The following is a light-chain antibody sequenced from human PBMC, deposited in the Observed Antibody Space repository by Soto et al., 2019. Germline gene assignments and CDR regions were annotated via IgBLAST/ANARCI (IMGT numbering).Light chain of an antibody. J-gene: IGKJ1*01. CDR2: GAS. Sequence: EIVLTQSPGTLSLSPGERATLSCRASQSVSSSYLAWYQQKPGQAPRLLIYGASSRATGIPDRFSGSGSGTDFTLTIRRLEPEDVAVYYCQQYGSAPWTFGQGTKVEIK. CDR1: QSVSSSY. CDR3: QQYGSAPWT. V-gene: IGKV3-20*01.